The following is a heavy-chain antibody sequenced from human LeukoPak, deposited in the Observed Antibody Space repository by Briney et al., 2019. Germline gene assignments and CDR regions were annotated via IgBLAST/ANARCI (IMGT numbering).Heavy chain of an antibody. Sequence: SVKVSCKASGGTFSSYTISWVRQAPGQGLEWMGRIIPILGIANYAQKFQGRVTITADKSTSTASMELSSLRSEDTAVYYCAFHSGSYTQENFDYWGQGTLVTVSS. D-gene: IGHD1-26*01. CDR2: IIPILGIA. V-gene: IGHV1-69*02. CDR1: GGTFSSYT. J-gene: IGHJ4*02. CDR3: AFHSGSYTQENFDY.